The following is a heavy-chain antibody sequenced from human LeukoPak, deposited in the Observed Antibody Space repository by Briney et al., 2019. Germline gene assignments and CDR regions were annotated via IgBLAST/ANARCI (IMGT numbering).Heavy chain of an antibody. V-gene: IGHV3-23*01. J-gene: IGHJ6*03. D-gene: IGHD3-22*01. CDR3: AKAPTTVITPRYYYYYHMDV. Sequence: GGSLRLSCAASGFTFSSYAMSWVRQAPGKGLEWVSAISGSGGSTYYADSVKGRFTISRDNSKNTLYLQMNSLRAEDTAVYYCAKAPTTVITPRYYYYYHMDVWGKGTTVTVSS. CDR2: ISGSGGST. CDR1: GFTFSSYA.